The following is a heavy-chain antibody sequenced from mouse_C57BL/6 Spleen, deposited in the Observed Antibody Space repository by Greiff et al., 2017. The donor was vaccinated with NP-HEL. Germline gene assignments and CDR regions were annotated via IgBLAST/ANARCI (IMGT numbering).Heavy chain of an antibody. CDR1: GYTFTSYW. CDR3: ASPYYSNYERGAMDY. J-gene: IGHJ4*01. D-gene: IGHD2-5*01. CDR2: IDPNSGGT. V-gene: IGHV1-72*01. Sequence: QVQLQQPGAELVKPGASVKLSCKASGYTFTSYWMHWVKQRPGRGLEWIGRIDPNSGGTKYNEKFKSKATLTVDKPSSTAYMQLSSLTSEDSAVYYCASPYYSNYERGAMDYWGQGTSVTVSS.